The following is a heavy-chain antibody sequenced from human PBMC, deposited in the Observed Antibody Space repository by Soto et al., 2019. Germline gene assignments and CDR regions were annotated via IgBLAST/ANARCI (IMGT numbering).Heavy chain of an antibody. D-gene: IGHD2-15*01. Sequence: QVQLVQSGAEVKKPGSSVKVSCKASGGTFSTYTISWVRQAPGQGLEWMGRIIPILGIANYAQKFQGRVTITADEATSTAYMELSSLRSEDTAVYYCASRSTVVVAATEAFDYWGQGTLVTVSS. CDR3: ASRSTVVVAATEAFDY. V-gene: IGHV1-69*02. CDR2: IIPILGIA. CDR1: GGTFSTYT. J-gene: IGHJ4*02.